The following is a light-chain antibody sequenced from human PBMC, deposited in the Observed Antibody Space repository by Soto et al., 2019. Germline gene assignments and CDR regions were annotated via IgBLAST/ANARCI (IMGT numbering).Light chain of an antibody. J-gene: IGLJ2*01. V-gene: IGLV1-44*01. CDR2: STN. CDR1: SSNIGSNS. Sequence: QSVLTQPPSASGTPGQRVTISGSGSSSNIGSNSVNWYQQVPGTAPKLLIYSTNQRPSGVPDRFSGSKSDTSASLAISGLQSEDEADYYCAAWDASLNGEVVFGGGTTLTVL. CDR3: AAWDASLNGEVV.